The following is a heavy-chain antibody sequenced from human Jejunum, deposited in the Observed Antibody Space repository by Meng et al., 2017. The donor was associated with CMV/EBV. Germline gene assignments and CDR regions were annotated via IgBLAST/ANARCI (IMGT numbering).Heavy chain of an antibody. J-gene: IGHJ4*02. Sequence: VCGSTFRNYVMSWVGQAPGKGLEWVSSISNGGGSTYYADSVKGRFTISRDNSKNTLFLHMSSLRAEDTAVYYCAKFRSGAARNFDNWGQGTLVTVSS. CDR2: ISNGGGST. V-gene: IGHV3-23*01. CDR1: GSTFRNYV. CDR3: AKFRSGAARNFDN. D-gene: IGHD6-6*01.